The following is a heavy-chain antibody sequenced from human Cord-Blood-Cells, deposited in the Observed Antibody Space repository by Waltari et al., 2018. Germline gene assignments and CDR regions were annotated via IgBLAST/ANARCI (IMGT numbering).Heavy chain of an antibody. CDR2: ISSSSSYI. CDR3: ARAPDCSSTSCYFDY. CDR1: GFTFSSYS. V-gene: IGHV3-21*01. J-gene: IGHJ4*02. D-gene: IGHD2-2*01. Sequence: EVQLVESGGGLVKPGGSLRLSCAASGFTFSSYSMNWVRQAPGKGLEWVSSISSSSSYIYYADSVKGRFTISRDNAKNSLYLQMNSLRAEDTAVYYCARAPDCSSTSCYFDYWGQGTLVTVSS.